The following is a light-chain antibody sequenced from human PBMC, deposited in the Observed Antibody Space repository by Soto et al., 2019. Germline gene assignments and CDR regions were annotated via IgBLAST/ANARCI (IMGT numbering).Light chain of an antibody. V-gene: IGLV1-44*01. Sequence: QSVLTQPPSASATPGQRVTISCSGSSPNIGTHPVNWYQHLPGTAPKLLIYSNNQRPSGVPDRFSGSKSDTSASLAISGLQYDDEGDYYCAVWDDTVVVFGGGTKLTVL. J-gene: IGLJ2*01. CDR3: AVWDDTVVV. CDR2: SNN. CDR1: SPNIGTHP.